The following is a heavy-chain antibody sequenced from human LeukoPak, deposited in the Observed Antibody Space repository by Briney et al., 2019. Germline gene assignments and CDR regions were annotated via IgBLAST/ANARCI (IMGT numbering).Heavy chain of an antibody. CDR1: GFTFSSYA. CDR3: AKPTANYGDYYTG. CDR2: VSGSGGDT. Sequence: GGSLRLSCAASGFTFSSYAMSWVRQAPGEGLEWVSAVSGSGGDTYYADSVKGRFTISRDNSKNTLYLQMNSLRAEDTAVYYCAKPTANYGDYYTGWGQGTLVTVSS. J-gene: IGHJ4*02. D-gene: IGHD4-17*01. V-gene: IGHV3-23*01.